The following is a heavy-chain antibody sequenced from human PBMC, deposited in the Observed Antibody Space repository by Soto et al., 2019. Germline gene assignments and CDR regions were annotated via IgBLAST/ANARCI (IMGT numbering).Heavy chain of an antibody. CDR3: ARDRNGYCSGGSCYSYGMDV. Sequence: ASVKVSCKASGYTFTSYGISWVRQAPGQGLEWMGWISAYNGNTNYAQKLQGRVTMTTDTSTSTAYMELRSLRSDDTAVYYCARDRNGYCSGGSCYSYGMDVWGQGTTVTVSS. CDR1: GYTFTSYG. V-gene: IGHV1-18*01. CDR2: ISAYNGNT. D-gene: IGHD2-15*01. J-gene: IGHJ6*02.